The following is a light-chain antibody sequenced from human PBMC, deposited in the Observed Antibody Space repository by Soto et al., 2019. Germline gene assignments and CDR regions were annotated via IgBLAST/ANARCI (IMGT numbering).Light chain of an antibody. CDR1: QSISSW. CDR3: QQYNSYSWT. CDR2: KAS. V-gene: IGKV1-5*03. J-gene: IGKJ1*01. Sequence: DIQMTQYPSTLSASVGDRVTITCRASQSISSWLAWYQQKPGKAPKLLIYKASSLESGVPSRFSGSGSGTEFTLTISSLQPDDFATYYCQQYNSYSWTVGQGTKVEIK.